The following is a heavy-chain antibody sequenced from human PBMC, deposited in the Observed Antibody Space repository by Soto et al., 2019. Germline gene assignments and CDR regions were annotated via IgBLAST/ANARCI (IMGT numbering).Heavy chain of an antibody. Sequence: PGGSLRLSCAASGFTFDDYAMHWVRQAPGKGLEWVSGISWNSGSIGYADSVKGRFTISRDNAKNSLYLQMNSLRAEDTALYYCAKDISYDDAFDIWGQGTMVTVSS. CDR2: ISWNSGSI. J-gene: IGHJ3*02. V-gene: IGHV3-9*01. CDR1: GFTFDDYA. D-gene: IGHD5-12*01. CDR3: AKDISYDDAFDI.